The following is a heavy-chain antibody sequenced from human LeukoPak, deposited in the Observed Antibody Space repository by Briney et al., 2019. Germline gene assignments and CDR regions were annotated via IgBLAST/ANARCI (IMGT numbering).Heavy chain of an antibody. J-gene: IGHJ3*02. CDR1: GYTFTSYA. CDR3: ATQAQILDAFDI. V-gene: IGHV1-3*01. CDR2: INAGNGNT. Sequence: ASVKVSCKASGYTFTSYAMHWVRQAPGQRLEWMGWINAGNGNTKYSQKFQGRVTITRDTSASTAYMELSSLRSEDTAVYYCATQAQILDAFDIRGQGTMVTVSS.